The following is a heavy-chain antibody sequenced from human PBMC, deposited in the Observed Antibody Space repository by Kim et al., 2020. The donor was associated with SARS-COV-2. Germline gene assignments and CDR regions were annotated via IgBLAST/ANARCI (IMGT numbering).Heavy chain of an antibody. CDR2: VNTNSGGT. D-gene: IGHD6-19*01. CDR3: ARSDITLAGRWFLDV. CDR1: GHTFTGSY. Sequence: ASVKVSCEASGHTFTGSYIHWMRQVPGQGLEWMGRVNTNSGGTNYPQKFQGRATMTRDTSTRTAYMELSRLTSDDAGVYYCARSDITLAGRWFLDVWGRG. J-gene: IGHJ2*01. V-gene: IGHV1-2*05.